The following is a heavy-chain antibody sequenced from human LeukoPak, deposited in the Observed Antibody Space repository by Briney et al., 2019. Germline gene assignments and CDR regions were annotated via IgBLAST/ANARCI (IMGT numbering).Heavy chain of an antibody. CDR1: GFTFSSYG. CDR3: AKDQIGVLPDAFDV. V-gene: IGHV3-30*02. Sequence: PGGSLRLSCAASGFTFSSYGMHWVRQAPGKGLEWVAFIRYDGSNKYYADSVKGRFTISRDNSENMLFLQMNSLRADDAAVYYCAKDQIGVLPDAFDVWGQGAMVSVSS. CDR2: IRYDGSNK. J-gene: IGHJ3*01. D-gene: IGHD3-10*01.